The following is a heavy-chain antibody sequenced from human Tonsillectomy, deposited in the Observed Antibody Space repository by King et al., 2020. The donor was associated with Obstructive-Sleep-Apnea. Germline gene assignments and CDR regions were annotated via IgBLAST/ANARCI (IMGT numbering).Heavy chain of an antibody. Sequence: QLQESGPGLVKPSETLSLTCTVSVGSISSYYWSWIRQPPGKGLEWIGYIYYSGSTNYNPSLKSRVTISVDTSKNQFSLKLGSVTAADTAVYYCARAPNLGYCSSTSCYVWFDPWGQGTLVTVSS. CDR3: ARAPNLGYCSSTSCYVWFDP. CDR1: VGSISSYY. CDR2: IYYSGST. J-gene: IGHJ5*02. D-gene: IGHD2-2*01. V-gene: IGHV4-59*01.